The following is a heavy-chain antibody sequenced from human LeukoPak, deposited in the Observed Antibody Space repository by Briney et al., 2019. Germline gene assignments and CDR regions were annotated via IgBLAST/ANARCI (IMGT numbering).Heavy chain of an antibody. J-gene: IGHJ4*02. CDR1: GFTFSNYG. V-gene: IGHV3-30*18. D-gene: IGHD1-26*01. CDR3: AEDSYSGSYPNRFLDY. Sequence: GGSLRLSCAASGFTFSNYGIHWVRQAPGKGLEWVAVISYDGSKKDYADSVKGRFTISRDNSKNTLYLQMNSLRTEDTALYYCAEDSYSGSYPNRFLDYWGQGTLVTVSP. CDR2: ISYDGSKK.